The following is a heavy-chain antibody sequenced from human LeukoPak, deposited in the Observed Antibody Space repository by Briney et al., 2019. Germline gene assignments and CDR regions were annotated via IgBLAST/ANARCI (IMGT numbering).Heavy chain of an antibody. CDR1: GFTFNNYE. D-gene: IGHD4-11*01. CDR2: ISSRGGTI. J-gene: IGHJ4*02. Sequence: GGSLRLSCAASGFTFNNYEMNWVRQAPGKGLEWISYISSRGGTIYYADSVKGRFTISRGNAENSLYLQMNSLRAEDTAVYYCVRDTSTVRYDHWGQGTLVTVSS. V-gene: IGHV3-48*03. CDR3: VRDTSTVRYDH.